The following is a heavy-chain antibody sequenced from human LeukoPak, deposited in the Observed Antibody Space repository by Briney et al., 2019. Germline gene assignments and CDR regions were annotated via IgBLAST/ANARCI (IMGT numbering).Heavy chain of an antibody. CDR3: AKDSVCGYEPHFDY. Sequence: GGTLRLSCAASGFTFCNACMSWARQAPGKGREGIGRSKSKTDDERTDYAAPVKSRYTISRDDSKNTLHLQMSSMKTHDTAVYYCAKDSVCGYEPHFDYWGQGTLVTVFS. V-gene: IGHV3-15*01. CDR1: GFTFCNAC. CDR2: SKSKTDDERT. D-gene: IGHD5-12*01. J-gene: IGHJ4*02.